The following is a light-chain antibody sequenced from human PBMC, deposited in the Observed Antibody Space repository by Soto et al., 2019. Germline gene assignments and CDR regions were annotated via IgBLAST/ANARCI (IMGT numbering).Light chain of an antibody. CDR3: SSYTSSSTLYV. CDR1: SSDICGYNY. CDR2: EVS. Sequence: QSVLTQPASVSGSPGQSITISCAGTSSDICGYNYVSWYQQHPGKAPKVMIYEVSNRPSGVSNRFSGSKSGNTASLTISGLQAEDEADYYCSSYTSSSTLYVFGSGTRSPS. V-gene: IGLV2-14*01. J-gene: IGLJ1*01.